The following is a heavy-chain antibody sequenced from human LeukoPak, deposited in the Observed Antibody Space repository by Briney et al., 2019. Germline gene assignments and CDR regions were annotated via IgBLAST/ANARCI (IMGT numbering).Heavy chain of an antibody. CDR1: GFTVSSNY. CDR2: IYSGGST. D-gene: IGHD6-19*01. J-gene: IGHJ5*02. V-gene: IGHV3-66*01. Sequence: GGSLRLSCAASGFTVSSNYMSWVRQAPGKGLEWVSVIYSGGSTYYADSVKGRFTISRDNSKNTLYLQMNSLRAEDTAVYYCARRSSGWGYWFDPWGQGTLVTVSS. CDR3: ARRSSGWGYWFDP.